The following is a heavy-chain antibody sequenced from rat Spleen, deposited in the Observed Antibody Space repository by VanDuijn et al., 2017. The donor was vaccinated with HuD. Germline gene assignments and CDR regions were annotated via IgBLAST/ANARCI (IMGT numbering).Heavy chain of an antibody. CDR1: GFTFSNYG. Sequence: EVQLVESGGALVQPGRSLKLSCVVSGFTFSNYGMAWVRQTPTKGLEWVASISTGGGYTYYRDSVKGRFTISRDNAKDTQYLQMDSLRSEDTATYYCARLGPYYYVMDAWGQGASVTVSS. J-gene: IGHJ4*01. V-gene: IGHV5S14*01. CDR3: ARLGPYYYVMDA. CDR2: ISTGGGYT.